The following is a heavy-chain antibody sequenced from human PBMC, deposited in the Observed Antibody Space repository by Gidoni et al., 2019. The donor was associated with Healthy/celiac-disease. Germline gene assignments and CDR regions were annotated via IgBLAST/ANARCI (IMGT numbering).Heavy chain of an antibody. CDR2: ISYDGSNK. CDR3: AKDALEMATIFDY. J-gene: IGHJ4*02. D-gene: IGHD5-12*01. Sequence: QVQLVESGGGVVQPGRSLRLSCAASGFTFSSYGMHWVRQAPGKGLEWGAVISYDGSNKYYADSVKGRFTISRDNSKNTLYLQMNSLRAEDTAVYYCAKDALEMATIFDYWGQGTLVTVSS. V-gene: IGHV3-30*18. CDR1: GFTFSSYG.